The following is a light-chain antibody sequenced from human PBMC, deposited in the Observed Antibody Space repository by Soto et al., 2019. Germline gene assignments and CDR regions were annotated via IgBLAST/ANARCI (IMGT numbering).Light chain of an antibody. V-gene: IGKV3-15*01. CDR2: GAS. J-gene: IGKJ1*01. CDR1: DVGTRN. Sequence: VLTQPASVSGSPGQSITISCTGTSSDVGTRNFVSWYQQKPGQAPRLLIYGASTRATGISARFSGSGSGTEFTLTISSLQSEDFGVYYCQQYNNWWTFGQGTKVDIK. CDR3: QQYNNWWT.